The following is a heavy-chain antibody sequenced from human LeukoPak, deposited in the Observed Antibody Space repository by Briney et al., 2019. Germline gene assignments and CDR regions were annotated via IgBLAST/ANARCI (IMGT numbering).Heavy chain of an antibody. CDR1: GFTFDDYV. J-gene: IGHJ3*02. D-gene: IGHD2-15*01. Sequence: GGSLRLSCAASGFTFDDYVMNWVRQAPGKGLEWVSGISWNSGTIGYADSVKGRFTISRDNAKNSLYLQMDSLRAEDTALYYCVKGAAYHLGDAFDIWGQGTMVTVSS. CDR3: VKGAAYHLGDAFDI. CDR2: ISWNSGTI. V-gene: IGHV3-9*01.